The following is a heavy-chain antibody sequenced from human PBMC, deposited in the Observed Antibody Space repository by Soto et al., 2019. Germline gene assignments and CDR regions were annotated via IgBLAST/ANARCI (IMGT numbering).Heavy chain of an antibody. Sequence: GGSLRLSCAASGFTFSSYAMHWVRQAPGKGLEYVSAISSNGGSTYYANSVKGRFTISRDNSKNTLYLQMGSLRAEDMAVYYCARGYDFWRDYYYMDVWGKGTTVTVSS. J-gene: IGHJ6*03. V-gene: IGHV3-64*01. CDR3: ARGYDFWRDYYYMDV. CDR2: ISSNGGST. D-gene: IGHD3-3*01. CDR1: GFTFSSYA.